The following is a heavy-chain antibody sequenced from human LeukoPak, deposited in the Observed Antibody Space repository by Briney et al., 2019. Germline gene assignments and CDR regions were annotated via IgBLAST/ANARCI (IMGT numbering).Heavy chain of an antibody. CDR2: ISYDGSNK. CDR1: GFTFSSYA. D-gene: IGHD1-14*01. J-gene: IGHJ4*02. CDR3: AREAAGGFIDY. V-gene: IGHV3-30-3*01. Sequence: GGSPRLSCAASGFTFSSYAMHWVRQAPGKGLQWVAVISYDGSNKYYADSVKGRFTISRDNSKNTLYLQMNSLRAEDTAVYYCAREAAGGFIDYWGQGILVTVSS.